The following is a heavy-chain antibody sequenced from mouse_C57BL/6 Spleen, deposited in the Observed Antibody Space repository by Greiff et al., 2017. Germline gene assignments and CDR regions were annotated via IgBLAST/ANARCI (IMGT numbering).Heavy chain of an antibody. CDR2: IDPSDSYT. D-gene: IGHD1-1*02. CDR1: GYTFTSYW. V-gene: IGHV1-59*01. CDR3: ARWRGGNYDAMDY. Sequence: VQLQQPGAELVRPGTSVKLSCKASGYTFTSYWMHWVKQRPGQGLEWIGVIDPSDSYTNYNQKFKGKATLTVDTSSSTAYMQLSSLTSEDSAVDYCARWRGGNYDAMDYWGKGTSVTVSS. J-gene: IGHJ4*01.